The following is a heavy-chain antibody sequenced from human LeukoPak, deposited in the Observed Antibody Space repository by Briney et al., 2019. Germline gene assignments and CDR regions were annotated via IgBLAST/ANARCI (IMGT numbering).Heavy chain of an antibody. CDR3: ARRVRGVNDAFDI. V-gene: IGHV4-34*01. Sequence: SETLSLTCAVYGGSFSDYYWSWIRQPPGKGLEWIGEINHSGSTNYTPSLKSRVTISVDTSKNHFSLKLSSMTAADTAVYYCARRVRGVNDAFDIWGQGTMVTVSS. CDR2: INHSGST. J-gene: IGHJ3*02. D-gene: IGHD3-10*01. CDR1: GGSFSDYY.